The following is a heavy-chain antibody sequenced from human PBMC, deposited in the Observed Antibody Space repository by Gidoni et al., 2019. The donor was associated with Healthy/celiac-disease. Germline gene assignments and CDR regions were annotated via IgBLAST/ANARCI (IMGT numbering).Heavy chain of an antibody. CDR1: GYSCTSYW. Sequence: EVHLVPSGAEVKKHGESLQISCKGSGYSCTSYWIGWVRQMPGKGLEWMGIIYPGDSDTRYSPSFQGQVTISADKSISTAYLQWSSLKASDTAMYYCGRHGLQQQLASSFDYWGQGTLVTVSS. V-gene: IGHV5-51*01. CDR3: GRHGLQQQLASSFDY. J-gene: IGHJ4*02. D-gene: IGHD6-13*01. CDR2: IYPGDSDT.